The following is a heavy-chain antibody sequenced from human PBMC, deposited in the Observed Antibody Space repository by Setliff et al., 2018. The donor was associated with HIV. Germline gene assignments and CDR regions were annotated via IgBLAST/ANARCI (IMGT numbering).Heavy chain of an antibody. D-gene: IGHD3-16*01. V-gene: IGHV3-48*03. CDR3: AAVPWGHSSLIIDH. J-gene: IGHJ4*02. Sequence: LSLTCAVSGYAINNNFFWGWVRQPPGKGLEWISFIGGHGSIIHYADSVKGRFTISRDNAKNSVYLQMHSLRVEDTAVYYCAAVPWGHSSLIIDHWGQGTPVTAPQ. CDR2: IGGHGSII. CDR1: GYAINNNF.